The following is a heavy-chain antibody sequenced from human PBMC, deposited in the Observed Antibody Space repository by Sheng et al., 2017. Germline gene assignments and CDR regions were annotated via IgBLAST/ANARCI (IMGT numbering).Heavy chain of an antibody. Sequence: QVQVQESGPGLVKPSETLSLTCTVSGGSISSYYWSWIRQPPGKGLEWIGYIYYSGSTNYNPSLKSRVTISVDTSKNQFSLKVSSVTAADTAVYYCARGVCSGGSCYSGPFDYWGQGTLVTVSS. V-gene: IGHV4-59*01. CDR2: IYYSGST. CDR3: ARGVCSGGSCYSGPFDY. D-gene: IGHD2-15*01. CDR1: GGSISSYY. J-gene: IGHJ4*02.